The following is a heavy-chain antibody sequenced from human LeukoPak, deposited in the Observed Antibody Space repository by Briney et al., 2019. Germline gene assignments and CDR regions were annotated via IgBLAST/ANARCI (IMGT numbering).Heavy chain of an antibody. D-gene: IGHD6-13*01. CDR2: IYSGGST. CDR1: AITVSSNY. Sequence: GGSLRLSCAASAITVSSNYMSWVRQAPGKGLEWVSVIYSGGSTYYADSVKGRFTISRDNSKNTLYLQMNSLRAEDTAVYYCAREGRGSNRSWYYDYWGQGTLVTVSS. CDR3: AREGRGSNRSWYYDY. V-gene: IGHV3-66*02. J-gene: IGHJ4*02.